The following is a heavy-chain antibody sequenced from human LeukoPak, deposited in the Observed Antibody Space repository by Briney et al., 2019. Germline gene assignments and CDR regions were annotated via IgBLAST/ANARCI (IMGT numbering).Heavy chain of an antibody. CDR1: GGSISSGGYY. D-gene: IGHD2-21*02. CDR3: ARGGVVVTAPPLKAFDI. J-gene: IGHJ3*02. CDR2: TYYSGST. Sequence: SETLSLTCTVSGGSISSGGYYWSWIRQHPGKGLEWIGYTYYSGSTYYNPSLKSRVTISVDTSKNQFSLKLSSVTAADTAVYYCARGGVVVTAPPLKAFDIWGQGTMVTVSS. V-gene: IGHV4-31*03.